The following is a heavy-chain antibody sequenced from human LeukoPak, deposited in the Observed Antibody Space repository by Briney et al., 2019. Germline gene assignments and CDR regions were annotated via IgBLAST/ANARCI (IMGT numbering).Heavy chain of an antibody. CDR3: ARVRGGYCSSTSCSHGMDY. V-gene: IGHV3-23*01. J-gene: IGHJ4*02. CDR2: ISGSGGST. D-gene: IGHD2-2*01. Sequence: PGGSLRLSCAASGFTFSSYAMSWVRQAPGKGLEWVSAISGSGGSTYYADSVKGRFTISRDNSKNTLYLQMNSLRAEDTAVYYCARVRGGYCSSTSCSHGMDYWGQGTLVTVSS. CDR1: GFTFSSYA.